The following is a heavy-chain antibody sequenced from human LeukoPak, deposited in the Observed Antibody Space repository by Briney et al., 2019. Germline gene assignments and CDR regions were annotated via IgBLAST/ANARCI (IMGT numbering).Heavy chain of an antibody. J-gene: IGHJ1*01. CDR2: IYYSGSS. Sequence: SETLSLTCTVSGDSISSSSYYWGWVRQPPGKGVEWIGDIYYSGSSYYSPSLKSRVTISLDTSKNQFSLKLRSVTAADTAVYYCARRRYYDSTGFLDWGQGSLVSVSS. CDR3: ARRRYYDSTGFLD. V-gene: IGHV4-39*01. CDR1: GDSISSSSYY. D-gene: IGHD3-22*01.